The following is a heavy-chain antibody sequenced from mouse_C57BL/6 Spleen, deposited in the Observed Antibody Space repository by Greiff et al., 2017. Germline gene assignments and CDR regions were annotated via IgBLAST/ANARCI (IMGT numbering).Heavy chain of an antibody. J-gene: IGHJ4*01. CDR2: IDPSDSYT. CDR1: GYTFTSYW. Sequence: QVQLQQPGAELVKPGASVKLSCKASGYTFTSYWMQWVKQRPGQGLEWIGEIDPSDSYTNYNQKFKGKATLTVDTSSSTAYMQLSSLTSEDSAVYYCARSGSKYDVDYYAMDYWGQGTSVTVSS. V-gene: IGHV1-50*01. CDR3: ARSGSKYDVDYYAMDY. D-gene: IGHD2-5*01.